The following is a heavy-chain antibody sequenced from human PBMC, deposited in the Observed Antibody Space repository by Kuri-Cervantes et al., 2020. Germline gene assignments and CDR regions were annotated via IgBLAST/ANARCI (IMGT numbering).Heavy chain of an antibody. J-gene: IGHJ5*02. D-gene: IGHD5-18*01. Sequence: SETLSLTCAVYGGSFSAHYWTWIRQPPGEGLEWIGEINHSASTNYNPSLKSRVTISVDKSKNQFSLKLSSVTAADTAVYYCARDWVDTAMVLSDPWGQGALVTVSS. CDR2: INHSAST. CDR1: GGSFSAHY. CDR3: ARDWVDTAMVLSDP. V-gene: IGHV4-34*01.